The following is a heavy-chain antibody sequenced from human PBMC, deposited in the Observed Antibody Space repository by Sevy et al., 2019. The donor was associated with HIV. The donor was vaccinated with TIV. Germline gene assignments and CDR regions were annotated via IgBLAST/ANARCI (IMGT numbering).Heavy chain of an antibody. Sequence: GGSLRLSCAASGFTFSKYSMSWVRQPPGKGLGWVSTFSFGCGEINYEDSVKGRFTTSRENSKSSVYLQMNNLRPEDTAVYYGAREGCTKPHDYWGQGTLVTVSS. V-gene: IGHV3-23*01. D-gene: IGHD2-8*01. J-gene: IGHJ4*02. CDR2: FSFGCGEI. CDR3: AREGCTKPHDY. CDR1: GFTFSKYS.